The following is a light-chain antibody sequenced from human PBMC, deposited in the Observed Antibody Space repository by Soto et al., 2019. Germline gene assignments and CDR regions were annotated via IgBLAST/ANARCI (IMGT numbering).Light chain of an antibody. CDR3: ISLTSGSTRV. CDR2: EVT. V-gene: IGLV2-14*01. CDR1: SSDVGGYDY. Sequence: QSALTQPASVSGSPGQSITISCTGTSSDVGGYDYVSWYQQHPDKAPKLIVYEVTHRPSGVSNRFSGYKSGNTASLTISGRQAEDEADYYCISLTSGSTRVFGTGTKLTVL. J-gene: IGLJ1*01.